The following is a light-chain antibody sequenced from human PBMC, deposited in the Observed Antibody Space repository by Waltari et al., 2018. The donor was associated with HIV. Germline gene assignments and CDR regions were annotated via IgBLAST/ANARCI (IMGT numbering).Light chain of an antibody. Sequence: DIQMTQSPSNLYASVGDRVTITCRASQNVGSDLNWYQQKSGDSPTLLIYIASSLYSDVPPRLSGCRSGIDFTLTITSLQPEDFATYFCQQSSATPYPFGQGTRLDVK. V-gene: IGKV1-39*01. CDR3: QQSSATPYP. CDR1: QNVGSD. CDR2: IAS. J-gene: IGKJ2*01.